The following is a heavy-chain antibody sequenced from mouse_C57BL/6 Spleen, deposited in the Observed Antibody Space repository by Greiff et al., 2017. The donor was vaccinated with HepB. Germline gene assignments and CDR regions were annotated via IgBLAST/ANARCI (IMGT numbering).Heavy chain of an antibody. CDR2: IDPSDSYT. CDR1: GYTFTSYW. J-gene: IGHJ1*03. V-gene: IGHV1-50*01. D-gene: IGHD1-1*01. Sequence: QVQLQQPGAELVKPGASVKLSCKASGYTFTSYWMQWVKRRPGQGLEWIGEIDPSDSYTNYNQKFKGKATLTVDTSSSTAYMQLSSLTSEDSAVYYCARSDTTVVATGYFDVWGTGTTVTVSS. CDR3: ARSDTTVVATGYFDV.